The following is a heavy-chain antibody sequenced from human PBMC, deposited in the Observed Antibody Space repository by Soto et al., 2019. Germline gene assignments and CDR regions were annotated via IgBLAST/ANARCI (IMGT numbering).Heavy chain of an antibody. Sequence: QVQLQQWGAGLLKPSETLSLTCAVYGGSFSGYYWSWIRQPPGKGLEWIGEINHSGSTNYNPSLKIRGTITVDXXKXQXXLKLSSVTDAETAVYYGARARILYYYGSGRYYFDYWGQGTLVTVSS. J-gene: IGHJ4*02. V-gene: IGHV4-34*01. CDR1: GGSFSGYY. D-gene: IGHD3-10*01. CDR3: ARARILYYYGSGRYYFDY. CDR2: INHSGST.